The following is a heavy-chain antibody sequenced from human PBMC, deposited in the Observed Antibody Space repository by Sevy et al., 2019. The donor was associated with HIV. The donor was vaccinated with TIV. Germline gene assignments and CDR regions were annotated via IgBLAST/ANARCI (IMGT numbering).Heavy chain of an antibody. J-gene: IGHJ6*02. D-gene: IGHD2-15*01. CDR2: IYTSGST. CDR3: ARDSPYYCSGGSCYSYYYYGMDV. Sequence: SETLSLTCTVSGGSISSGSYYWSWIRQPAGKGLEWIGRIYTSGSTNYNPSLKSHVTMSVDTSKNQFSLKLSSVTAADTAVYYCARDSPYYCSGGSCYSYYYYGMDVWGQGTTVTVSS. V-gene: IGHV4-61*02. CDR1: GGSISSGSYY.